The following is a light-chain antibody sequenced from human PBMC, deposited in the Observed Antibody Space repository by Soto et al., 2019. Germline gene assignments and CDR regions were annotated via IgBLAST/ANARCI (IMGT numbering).Light chain of an antibody. CDR1: SSNIGSFT. Sequence: QSVLTQPPSASGTPGQRVTISCSGSSSNIGSFTVHWYQQLPGVAPKLLIYSNNQRPSGVPDRFSGSKSGTSASLGISGLQSEDEADYYCAAWDDSLNGVVFGGGTKLTVL. J-gene: IGLJ2*01. CDR2: SNN. V-gene: IGLV1-44*01. CDR3: AAWDDSLNGVV.